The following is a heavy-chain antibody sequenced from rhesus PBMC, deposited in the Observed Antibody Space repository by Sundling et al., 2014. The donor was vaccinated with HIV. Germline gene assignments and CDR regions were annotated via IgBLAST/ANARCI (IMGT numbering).Heavy chain of an antibody. D-gene: IGHD5-12*01. Sequence: EVQLVESGGGLVQPGGSLRLSCAASGFTFSTYGMYWVRQAPGKGLEWLSLITGGGGSTYYADSVKGRFTISRDNSKNTLSLQMNSLRPEDTAVYYCAKGLGYSYSFYSLDSWGQGVVVTVSS. CDR3: AKGLGYSYSFYSLDS. CDR1: GFTFSTYG. J-gene: IGHJ6*01. V-gene: IGHV3S42*01. CDR2: ITGGGGST.